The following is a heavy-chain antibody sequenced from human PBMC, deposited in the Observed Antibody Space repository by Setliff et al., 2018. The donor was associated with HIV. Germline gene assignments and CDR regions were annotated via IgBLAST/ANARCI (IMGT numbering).Heavy chain of an antibody. V-gene: IGHV4-59*12. CDR3: ARDGPHCITSSCPGAWFDP. Sequence: LEWIGYIYASGSTKYNPSLESRVTISVDTSKNQFSLKLSSVTAADTAVYYCARDGPHCITSSCPGAWFDPWGQGTLVTVSS. CDR2: IYASGST. D-gene: IGHD2-2*01. J-gene: IGHJ5*02.